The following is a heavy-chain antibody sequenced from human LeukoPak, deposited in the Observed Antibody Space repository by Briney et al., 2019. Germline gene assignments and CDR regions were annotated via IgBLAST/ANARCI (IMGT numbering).Heavy chain of an antibody. V-gene: IGHV3-30-3*02. CDR1: GFIFSNDA. J-gene: IGHJ5*02. CDR2: ISYDGSNE. D-gene: IGHD1-26*01. CDR3: ASTNYRGGTTGYNWFDP. Sequence: PGGSLRLSCAASGFIFSNDAMHWVRQAPGKGLEWVAVISYDGSNEYYADSVKGRFTISRDNSKNTLYLQMNSLRAEDTAMYYCASTNYRGGTTGYNWFDPWGQGTLVTVSS.